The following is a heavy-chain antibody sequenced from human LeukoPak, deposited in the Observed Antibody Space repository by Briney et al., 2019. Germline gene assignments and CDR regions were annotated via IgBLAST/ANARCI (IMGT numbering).Heavy chain of an antibody. CDR2: INNNGGTT. D-gene: IGHD4-11*01. Sequence: GGSLRLSCAASGSTFSSYAMHWVRQAPGKGLEYVSVINNNGGTTYYANSVKGRFTISRDNSKNTVFLQMGSLRAEDMAVYYCARGTTVNTPFDHWGQGTLVTVSS. CDR3: ARGTTVNTPFDH. J-gene: IGHJ4*02. V-gene: IGHV3-64*01. CDR1: GSTFSSYA.